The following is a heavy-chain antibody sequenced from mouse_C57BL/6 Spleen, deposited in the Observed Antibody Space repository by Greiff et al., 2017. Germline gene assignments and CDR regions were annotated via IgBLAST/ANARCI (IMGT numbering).Heavy chain of an antibody. V-gene: IGHV1-82*01. CDR3: ARSYGSSYPAYFDY. J-gene: IGHJ2*01. CDR1: GYAFSSSW. CDR2: IYPGDGDT. Sequence: VQLQQSGPELVKPGASVKISCKASGYAFSSSWMNWVKQRPGKGLEWIGRIYPGDGDTNYNGNFKGKATLPADKSSSTAYMQLSSLTSEDSAVYFCARSYGSSYPAYFDYWGQGTTLTVSS. D-gene: IGHD1-1*01.